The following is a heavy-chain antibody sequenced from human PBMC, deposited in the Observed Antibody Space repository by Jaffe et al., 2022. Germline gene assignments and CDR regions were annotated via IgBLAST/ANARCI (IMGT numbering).Heavy chain of an antibody. D-gene: IGHD1-26*01. J-gene: IGHJ2*01. CDR2: IFWKTGNT. CDR1: GFTLEDYA. CDR3: ARTPSVGARRLGYFDL. Sequence: EVQLVESGGSLVQPGRSLRLSCTASGFTLEDYAIHWVRQVPGKGLEWVSGIFWKTGNTAYADSVKGRFTISRDNAKNSLYLQMNSLRADDTALYYCARTPSVGARRLGYFDLWGRGTLVTVPS. V-gene: IGHV3-9*01.